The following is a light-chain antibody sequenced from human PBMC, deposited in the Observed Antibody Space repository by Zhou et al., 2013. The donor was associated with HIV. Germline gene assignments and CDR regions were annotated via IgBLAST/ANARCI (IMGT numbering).Light chain of an antibody. CDR2: GAS. CDR3: QQYGSSSWT. Sequence: EIVLTQSPGTLSLSPGERATLSCRASQSVSSTYLAWYQQTPGQAPRLLIYGASSRAPGIPDRFSGSGSGTDFTLTISGLEPEDFAVYYCQQYGSSSWTFGQGTKVEIK. J-gene: IGKJ1*01. CDR1: QSVSSTY. V-gene: IGKV3-20*01.